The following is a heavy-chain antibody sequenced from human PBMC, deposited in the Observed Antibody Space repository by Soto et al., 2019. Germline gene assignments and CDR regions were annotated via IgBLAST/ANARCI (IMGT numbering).Heavy chain of an antibody. Sequence: GGSLRLSCAASGFTFSSYAMSCVRQAPGKGLEWVSAISTIGDITYHADSVNGRFTISRDNSKNTLYLQMSSLGPEDTAVYYCVKERYAQLWLEDYGMDVWGQGTKVTVSS. V-gene: IGHV3-23*01. CDR1: GFTFSSYA. D-gene: IGHD5-18*01. J-gene: IGHJ6*02. CDR3: VKERYAQLWLEDYGMDV. CDR2: ISTIGDIT.